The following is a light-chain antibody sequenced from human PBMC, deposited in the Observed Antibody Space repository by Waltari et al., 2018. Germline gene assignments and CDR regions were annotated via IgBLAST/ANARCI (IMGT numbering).Light chain of an antibody. CDR1: PGITYY. Sequence: DIQMTQSPSSLSASVGDRVTITCRASPGITYYLAWYQQKPGKVPKLLIYAASTLQSGVPSRFSGSGSGTEFTLTISSLQPEDVATYYCQKYNSVPRTFGQGTKVEIK. CDR3: QKYNSVPRT. V-gene: IGKV1-27*01. J-gene: IGKJ1*01. CDR2: AAS.